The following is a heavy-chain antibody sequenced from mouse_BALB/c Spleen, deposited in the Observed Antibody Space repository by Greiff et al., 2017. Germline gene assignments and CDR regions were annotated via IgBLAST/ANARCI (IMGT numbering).Heavy chain of an antibody. Sequence: QVQLKQSGAELVRPGASVKMSCKASGYTFTSYTMHWVKQRPGQGLEWIGYINPSSGYTNYNQKFKDKATLTEDKSSSTAYMQLSSLTSEDSAVYYCASGERGYLDYWGQGTTLTVSS. CDR3: ASGERGYLDY. V-gene: IGHV1-4*01. J-gene: IGHJ2*01. CDR1: GYTFTSYT. CDR2: INPSSGYT.